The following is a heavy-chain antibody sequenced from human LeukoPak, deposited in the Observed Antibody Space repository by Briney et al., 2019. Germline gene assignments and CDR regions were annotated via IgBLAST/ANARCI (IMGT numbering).Heavy chain of an antibody. J-gene: IGHJ6*02. CDR2: MNPNSGNT. V-gene: IGHV1-8*01. CDR1: GYTFTSYD. D-gene: IGHD3-9*01. Sequence: ASVKVSRKASGYTFTSYDINWVRQATGQGLEWMGWMNPNSGNTGYAQKFQGRVTMTRNTSISTAYMELSSLRSEDTAVYYCARGQLRYFDWLLEDYYYYGMDVWGQGTTVTVSS. CDR3: ARGQLRYFDWLLEDYYYYGMDV.